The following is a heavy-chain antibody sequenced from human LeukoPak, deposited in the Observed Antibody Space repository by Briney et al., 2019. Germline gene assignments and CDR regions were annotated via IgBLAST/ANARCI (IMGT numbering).Heavy chain of an antibody. CDR3: ARDSSGYYYEDY. CDR2: ISAYNGNT. CDR1: GGTFSSYA. D-gene: IGHD3-22*01. Sequence: ASVKVSCKASGGTFSSYAISWVRQAPGQGLEWMGWISAYNGNTNYAQKLQGRVTMTTDTSTSTAYMELGSLRSDDTAVYYCARDSSGYYYEDYWGQGTLVTVSS. V-gene: IGHV1-18*01. J-gene: IGHJ4*02.